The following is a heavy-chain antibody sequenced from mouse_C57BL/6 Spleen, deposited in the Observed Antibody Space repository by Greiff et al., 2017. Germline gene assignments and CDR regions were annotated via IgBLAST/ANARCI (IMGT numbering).Heavy chain of an antibody. V-gene: IGHV1-15*01. CDR2: IDPETGGT. D-gene: IGHD1-1*01. J-gene: IGHJ4*01. CDR1: GYTFTDYE. CDR3: TRETTVVANAMDY. Sequence: QVQLKQSGAELVRPGASVTLSCKASGYTFTDYEMHWVKQTPVHGLEWIGAIDPETGGTAYNQKFKGKAILTADKSSSTAYMELRSLTSEDSAVYYCTRETTVVANAMDYWGQGTSVTVSS.